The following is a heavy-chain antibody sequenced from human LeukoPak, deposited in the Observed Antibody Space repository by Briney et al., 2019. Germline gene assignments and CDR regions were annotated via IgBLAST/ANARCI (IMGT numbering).Heavy chain of an antibody. J-gene: IGHJ4*02. CDR2: INPNSGGT. D-gene: IGHD2-2*01. Sequence: GASVKVSCKVSGYTLTELSMHWVRQAPGKGLEWMGWINPNSGGTNYAQKFQGRVTMTRDTSISTAYMELSRLRSDDTAVYYCAREPHCSSTSCYPPLYYFDYWGQGTLVTVSS. CDR3: AREPHCSSTSCYPPLYYFDY. CDR1: GYTLTELS. V-gene: IGHV1-2*02.